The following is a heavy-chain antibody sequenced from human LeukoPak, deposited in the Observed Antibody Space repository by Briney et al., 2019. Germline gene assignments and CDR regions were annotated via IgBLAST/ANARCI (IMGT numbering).Heavy chain of an antibody. CDR3: ARDLSFGSLDF. D-gene: IGHD1-26*01. Sequence: PGGSLRLSCAASGFTFSSYDMHWVRQAPGKGLEWVALIWYDGSKENYAGSVKGRFTISRDMSKNTLNLQMNSLRVEDTAVFYCARDLSFGSLDFRGQGTLVTVSS. V-gene: IGHV3-33*08. CDR1: GFTFSSYD. J-gene: IGHJ4*02. CDR2: IWYDGSKE.